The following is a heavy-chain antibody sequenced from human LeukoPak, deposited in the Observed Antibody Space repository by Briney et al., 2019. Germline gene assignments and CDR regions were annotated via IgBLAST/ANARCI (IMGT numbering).Heavy chain of an antibody. CDR2: IEPNSGGT. CDR3: ARSTILRWFDP. Sequence: GASVKVSCKASGYTFTGYYMHGVRQAPGQGLEWMGWIEPNSGGTKYAQKFQGRVTMTRDTSSSTAYMELSRLRSDDTAVYYCARSTILRWFDPWGQGTLVTVSS. D-gene: IGHD3-3*01. J-gene: IGHJ5*02. CDR1: GYTFTGYY. V-gene: IGHV1-2*02.